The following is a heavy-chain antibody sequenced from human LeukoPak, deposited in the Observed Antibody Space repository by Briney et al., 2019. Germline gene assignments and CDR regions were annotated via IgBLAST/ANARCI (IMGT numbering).Heavy chain of an antibody. CDR3: VKAYNWRSEYPGATAY. V-gene: IGHV3-23*01. D-gene: IGHD1-20*01. CDR1: GFTFSDYA. CDR2: ISGSGGGT. Sequence: GGSLRLSCAASGFTFSDYAMSWVRQAPGKGLEWVSGISGSGGGTYYADSLKGRFTISRDNSNNTLYLQMNSLRAEDTAVYYCVKAYNWRSEYPGATAYWGQGTLVTVSS. J-gene: IGHJ4*02.